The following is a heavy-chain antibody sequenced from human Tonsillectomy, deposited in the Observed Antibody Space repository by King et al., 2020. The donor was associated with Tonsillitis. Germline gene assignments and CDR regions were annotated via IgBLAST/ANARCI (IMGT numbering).Heavy chain of an antibody. V-gene: IGHV3-48*02. CDR3: ARDSAYDLGRFDY. CDR1: GFTFSSYS. Sequence: VQLVESGGGLLQPGGSLRLSCAASGFTFSSYSMNWVRQAPGKGLEWVSYISSSSSTIYYADSVKGRFTISRDNAKNSLSLQMNSLSDEDTAVYYCARDSAYDLGRFDYWGQGTLVTVSS. J-gene: IGHJ4*02. D-gene: IGHD5-12*01. CDR2: ISSSSSTI.